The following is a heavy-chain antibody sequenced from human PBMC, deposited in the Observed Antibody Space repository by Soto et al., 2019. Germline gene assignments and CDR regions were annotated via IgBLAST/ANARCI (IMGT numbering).Heavy chain of an antibody. CDR1: GFTFSSYS. CDR2: ISSSSSYI. Sequence: EVQLVESGGGLVKPGGSLRLSCAASGFTFSSYSMNWVRQAPGKGLEWVSSISSSSSYIYYADSVKGRFTISRDNAKNSLYLQMNSLRAEDTAVYYCARGSRVRATILDYWGQGTLVTVSS. J-gene: IGHJ4*02. CDR3: ARGSRVRATILDY. D-gene: IGHD1-26*01. V-gene: IGHV3-21*01.